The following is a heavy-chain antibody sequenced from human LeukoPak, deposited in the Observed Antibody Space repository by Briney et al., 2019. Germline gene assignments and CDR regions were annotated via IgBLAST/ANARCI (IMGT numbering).Heavy chain of an antibody. CDR2: ISRDATTT. J-gene: IGHJ4*02. Sequence: GGSLRLSCAASGFIFSSYWMHWVRQGPGEGLVWVSRISRDATTTTYADSVKGRFTISRDNAKNTLYLQMNSLRGEDTAMYYCARGPSYTSSWYGLDNWGQGTLVTVSS. CDR3: ARGPSYTSSWYGLDN. D-gene: IGHD6-13*01. V-gene: IGHV3-74*01. CDR1: GFIFSSYW.